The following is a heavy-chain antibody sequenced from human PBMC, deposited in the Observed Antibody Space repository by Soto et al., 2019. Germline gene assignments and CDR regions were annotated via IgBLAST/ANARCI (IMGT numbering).Heavy chain of an antibody. Sequence: PGGSLRLSCAASGFTFSSYGMHWVRQAPGKGLEWVAVIWYDGSNKYYADSVKGRFTISRDNSKNTLYLQMNSLRAEDTAVYYCATLWFGEPRFDYWGQGTLVTVSS. D-gene: IGHD3-10*01. CDR1: GFTFSSYG. V-gene: IGHV3-33*01. CDR2: IWYDGSNK. J-gene: IGHJ4*02. CDR3: ATLWFGEPRFDY.